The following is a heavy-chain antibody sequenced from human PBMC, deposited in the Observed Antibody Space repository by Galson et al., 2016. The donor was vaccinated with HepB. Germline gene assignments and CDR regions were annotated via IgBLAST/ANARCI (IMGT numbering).Heavy chain of an antibody. J-gene: IGHJ4*02. D-gene: IGHD5-18*01. CDR3: AREPPYSGDTASVGGNY. Sequence: SVKVSCKASGYTFTGYYMHWVRQAPGQGLEWMGWINPNSGATKYAQNYEGRVTMTRDTSISTAYMELRRLRSDDTAVYYCAREPPYSGDTASVGGNYWGQGALVTVSS. CDR2: INPNSGAT. V-gene: IGHV1-2*02. CDR1: GYTFTGYY.